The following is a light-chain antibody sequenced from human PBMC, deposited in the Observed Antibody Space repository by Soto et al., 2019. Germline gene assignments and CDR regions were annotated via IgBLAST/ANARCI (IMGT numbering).Light chain of an antibody. CDR3: QHLNTYSGT. CDR1: QSINTC. V-gene: IGKV1-5*03. Sequence: DIQMTQSPSTLSASVGDRVTITCRASQSINTCLAWYQQKPGKAPKLLIYRASTLESGVPSRFSGSGSGTEFTLTISSLQPEDFSTYYFQHLNTYSGTFGPGTKVDI. J-gene: IGKJ3*01. CDR2: RAS.